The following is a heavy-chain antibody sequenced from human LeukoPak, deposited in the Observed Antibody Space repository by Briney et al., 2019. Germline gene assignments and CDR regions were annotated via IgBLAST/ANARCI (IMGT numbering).Heavy chain of an antibody. CDR2: IYSGGST. J-gene: IGHJ6*02. V-gene: IGHV3-66*04. CDR1: VFTVSSNY. Sequence: GGSLKLSCAASVFTVSSNYMSWVRQAPGKGLEWVSVIYSGGSTYYADSVKGRFTISRVNYKNTLYLQMNSLRAEDTAVYYCARRPVGATPSWEDYYYYGMDVWGQGTTVTVSS. CDR3: ARRPVGATPSWEDYYYYGMDV. D-gene: IGHD1-26*01.